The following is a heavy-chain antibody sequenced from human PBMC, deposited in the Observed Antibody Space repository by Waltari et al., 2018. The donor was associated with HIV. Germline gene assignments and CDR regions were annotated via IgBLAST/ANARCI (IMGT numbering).Heavy chain of an antibody. CDR2: INTANGNT. V-gene: IGHV1-3*04. J-gene: IGHJ4*02. CDR1: GPTFTSYA. CDR3: ARGGWELY. Sequence: QAQFLQSGAEGKKPGASVTISCKTSGPTFTSYAIHWVRQAPGQRLGWMGWINTANGNTEYSQTFQGRVTMTWDTSAGTVYMDLRSLRSEDTALYYCARGGWELYWGQGTLVTVSS. D-gene: IGHD1-26*01.